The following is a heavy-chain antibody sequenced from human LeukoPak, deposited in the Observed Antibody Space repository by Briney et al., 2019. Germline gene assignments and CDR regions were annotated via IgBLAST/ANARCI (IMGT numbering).Heavy chain of an antibody. V-gene: IGHV4-34*01. D-gene: IGHD4-17*01. Sequence: PSETLSLTCAVYGGSFSGYYWSWIRQPPGKGLEWIGEINDSGSTNYNPSLKSRVTISKDTSKNQFSLKLSSVAAADTAVYYCARGLRRVTTTPFGYWGQGTLVTVSS. CDR1: GGSFSGYY. CDR2: INDSGST. J-gene: IGHJ4*02. CDR3: ARGLRRVTTTPFGY.